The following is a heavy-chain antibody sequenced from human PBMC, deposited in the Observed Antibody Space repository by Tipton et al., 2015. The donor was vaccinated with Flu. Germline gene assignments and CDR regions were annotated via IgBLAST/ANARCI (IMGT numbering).Heavy chain of an antibody. V-gene: IGHV4-38-2*02. D-gene: IGHD2-2*01. Sequence: LEWIGNVHRSGHPYYNPSLKSRVTMSVDSSKNQFSLRLSSVTAADTAVYYCARDPSLGMPDYFDHWGQGTLVTASS. CDR2: VHRSGHP. J-gene: IGHJ4*02. CDR3: ARDPSLGMPDYFDH.